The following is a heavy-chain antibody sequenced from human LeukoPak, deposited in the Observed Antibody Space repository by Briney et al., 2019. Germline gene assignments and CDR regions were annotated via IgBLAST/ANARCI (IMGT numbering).Heavy chain of an antibody. CDR2: IYYSGTT. J-gene: IGHJ2*01. V-gene: IGHV4-39*01. CDR1: GGSISSSSFY. D-gene: IGHD4-17*01. Sequence: SETLSLTCTASGGSISSSSFYWAWIRQPPGKGLEGIGSIYYSGTTYYNPSLKSRVTISVDTSKNQFSLKLSSVTAADTAVYYCARQTTARTSSWYFDLWGRGTLVTVSS. CDR3: ARQTTARTSSWYFDL.